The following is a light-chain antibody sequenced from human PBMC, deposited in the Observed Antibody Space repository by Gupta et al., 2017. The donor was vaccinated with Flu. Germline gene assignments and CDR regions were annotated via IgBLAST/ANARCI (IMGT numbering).Light chain of an antibody. Sequence: DIQMTQSPHTLSASVGDRVTITCRASQSISTCLAWYQQRPGKAPKLLIYKASSLEGGVPSRFSGSGSGTEFTLTISGLQPDDFATYYCQQYSTYRWTFGQGTKVEIK. CDR1: QSISTC. CDR3: QQYSTYRWT. CDR2: KAS. V-gene: IGKV1-5*03. J-gene: IGKJ1*01.